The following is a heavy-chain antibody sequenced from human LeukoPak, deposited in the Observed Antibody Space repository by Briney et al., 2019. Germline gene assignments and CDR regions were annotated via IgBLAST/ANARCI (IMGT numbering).Heavy chain of an antibody. J-gene: IGHJ4*02. CDR2: ISYDGSNK. Sequence: PGRSLRFSCAASGFTFSSYAMHWVRQAPGKGLEWVAVISYDGSNKYYADSVKGRFTISRDNSKNTLYLQMNSLRAEDTAVYYCARGDSSSWFKIDYWGQGTLVTVSS. CDR1: GFTFSSYA. CDR3: ARGDSSSWFKIDY. V-gene: IGHV3-30*04. D-gene: IGHD6-13*01.